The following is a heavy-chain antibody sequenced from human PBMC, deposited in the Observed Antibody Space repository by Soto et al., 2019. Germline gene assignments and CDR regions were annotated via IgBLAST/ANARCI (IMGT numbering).Heavy chain of an antibody. V-gene: IGHV5-51*01. J-gene: IGHJ4*02. CDR2: IYPGDSDA. Sequence: MGWVSLKPGKGLEWMGMIYPGDSDARYSPSFEGQVTFSVDKSINTAYLQWNSLKASGTAMYYCARQGGEYNTMSDYWGQGTLVTVSS. D-gene: IGHD3-10*01. CDR3: ARQGGEYNTMSDY.